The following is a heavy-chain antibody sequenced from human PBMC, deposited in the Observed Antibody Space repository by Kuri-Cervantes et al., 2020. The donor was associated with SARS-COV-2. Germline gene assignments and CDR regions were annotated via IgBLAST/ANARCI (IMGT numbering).Heavy chain of an antibody. D-gene: IGHD2-2*01. V-gene: IGHV3-30-3*01. CDR1: GFTFISYA. J-gene: IGHJ5*02. CDR3: ARDLHCSSTSCYSPWFDP. Sequence: GGSLRLSCAASGFTFISYAMHWVRQAPGKGLEWVAVISYDGSNKYYADSVKGRFTISRDNPKNTLYLQMNSLRAEDTAVYYCARDLHCSSTSCYSPWFDPWGQGTLVTVSS. CDR2: ISYDGSNK.